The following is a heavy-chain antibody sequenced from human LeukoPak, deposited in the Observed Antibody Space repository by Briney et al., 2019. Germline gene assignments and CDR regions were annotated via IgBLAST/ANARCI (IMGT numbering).Heavy chain of an antibody. V-gene: IGHV3-7*03. CDR3: ARWYCSSTNCYYDY. Sequence: GGSLRLSCAASGFTFSSYWMSWVRQAPGKGLEWVANIKQDGSEKYYVDSVKGRFTISRDNSKSTLYLQMNSLRVEDTAVYYCARWYCSSTNCYYDYWGQGTLVTVSS. D-gene: IGHD2-2*01. J-gene: IGHJ4*02. CDR1: GFTFSSYW. CDR2: IKQDGSEK.